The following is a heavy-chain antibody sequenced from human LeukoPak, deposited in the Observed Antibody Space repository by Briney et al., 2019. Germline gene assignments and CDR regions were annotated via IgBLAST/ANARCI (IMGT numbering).Heavy chain of an antibody. CDR1: GYSISSGYY. Sequence: SETLSLTCTVSGYSISSGYYWGWIRQPPGKGLEWIGSIYHSGSTYYNPSLKSRVTISVDTSKNQFSLKLSSVTAADTAVYYRATENYVWGTQDYWGQGTLVTVSS. CDR3: ATENYVWGTQDY. V-gene: IGHV4-38-2*02. D-gene: IGHD3-16*01. J-gene: IGHJ4*02. CDR2: IYHSGST.